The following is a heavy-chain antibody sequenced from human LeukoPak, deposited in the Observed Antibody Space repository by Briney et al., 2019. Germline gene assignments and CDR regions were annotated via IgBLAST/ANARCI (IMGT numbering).Heavy chain of an antibody. Sequence: SETLSLTCAVYGGSFSGYYWSWIRQPPGKGLEWIGEINHSGSTNYNPSLKSRVTISVDTSKSQFSLKLTSVTAADTAVYYCASIGMATSNAYYYYYMDVWGKGTTVTVSS. CDR3: ASIGMATSNAYYYYYMDV. J-gene: IGHJ6*03. CDR1: GGSFSGYY. D-gene: IGHD5-24*01. V-gene: IGHV4-34*01. CDR2: INHSGST.